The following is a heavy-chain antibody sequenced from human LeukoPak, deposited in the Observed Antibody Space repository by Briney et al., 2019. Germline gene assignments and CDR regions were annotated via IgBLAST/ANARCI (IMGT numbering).Heavy chain of an antibody. CDR2: ISYDGSNE. J-gene: IGHJ4*02. D-gene: IGHD2-15*01. CDR1: GFTFSSHG. V-gene: IGHV3-30*18. CDR3: AKSASCSGGSCYPGWFDY. Sequence: GGSLRLSCAASGFTFSSHGMHWVRLAPGKGLEWGAVISYDGSNEYYADSVKGRFTIYRDNSKNTLYVQMNSLRSEDTAVYYCAKSASCSGGSCYPGWFDYWGQGTLVIVSS.